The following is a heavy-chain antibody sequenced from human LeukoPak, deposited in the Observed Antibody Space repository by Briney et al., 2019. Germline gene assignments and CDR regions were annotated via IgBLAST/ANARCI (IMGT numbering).Heavy chain of an antibody. Sequence: PSETLSLTCAVYGGSFSGYYWSWIRQPPGKGLEWIGEINHSGSTNYNPPLKSRVTISVDTSKNQFSLKLSSVTAADTAVYYCARVRQGFDPWGQGTLVTVSS. CDR1: GGSFSGYY. CDR3: ARVRQGFDP. V-gene: IGHV4-34*01. CDR2: INHSGST. J-gene: IGHJ5*02.